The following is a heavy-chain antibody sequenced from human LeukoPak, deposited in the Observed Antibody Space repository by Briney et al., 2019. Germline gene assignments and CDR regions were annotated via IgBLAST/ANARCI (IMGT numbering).Heavy chain of an antibody. D-gene: IGHD1-14*01. V-gene: IGHV4-30-4*07. CDR3: ARVTLTTTARAFDI. J-gene: IGHJ3*02. CDR1: SGSITSGGKS. CDR2: IFDNENT. Sequence: SQTLSLTCTVSSGSITSGGKSWSWIRQPPGKGLEWLGNIFDNENTVYNPSLRSRLTISLDTSKSQFSLKLTSVTAADTAIYYCARVTLTTTARAFDIWGQGTMVTVSS.